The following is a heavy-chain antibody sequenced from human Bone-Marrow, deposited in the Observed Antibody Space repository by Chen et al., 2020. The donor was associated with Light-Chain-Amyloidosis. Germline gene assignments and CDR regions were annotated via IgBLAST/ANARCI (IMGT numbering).Heavy chain of an antibody. CDR1: GFSFTTSW. V-gene: IGHV3-74*01. J-gene: IGHJ4*02. CDR2: INADGSGT. D-gene: IGHD3-3*01. CDR3: ATVDFWSGQFDH. Sequence: EVELVESGGDLVQPGGSLRLSCAAYGFSFTTSWMHWVRQGPGKGLVWVSRINADGSGTDYADSVKGRFTIFRDNAKSTLYLQMNSLRVEDTAVYYCATVDFWSGQFDHWGQGTLVTVSS.